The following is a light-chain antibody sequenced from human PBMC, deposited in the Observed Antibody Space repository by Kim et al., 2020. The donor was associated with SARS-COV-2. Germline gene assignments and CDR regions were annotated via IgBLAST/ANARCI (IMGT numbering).Light chain of an antibody. CDR1: NIGTKN. V-gene: IGLV3-9*01. CDR3: HVWDSNAVV. J-gene: IGLJ2*01. CDR2: RDS. Sequence: SYELTQPLSVSVALGQAARITCGANNIGTKNVHWYQQKAGQAPVLVIYRDSNRPSGIPERFSGSNSGNTATLTISRAQAGDEADYYCHVWDSNAVVFGGGTQLTVL.